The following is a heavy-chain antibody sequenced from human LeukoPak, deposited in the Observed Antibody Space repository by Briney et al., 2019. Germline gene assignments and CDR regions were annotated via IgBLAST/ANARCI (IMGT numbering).Heavy chain of an antibody. V-gene: IGHV4-34*01. J-gene: IGHJ5*02. CDR3: ARGQTYYYDSSGSNWFDP. D-gene: IGHD3-22*01. Sequence: SETLSLTCAAYGGSFSGYYWSWIRQPPGKGLEWIGEINHSGSTNYNPSLKSRVTISVDTSKNQFSLKLSSVTAADTAVYYCARGQTYYYDSSGSNWFDPWGQGTLVTVSS. CDR1: GGSFSGYY. CDR2: INHSGST.